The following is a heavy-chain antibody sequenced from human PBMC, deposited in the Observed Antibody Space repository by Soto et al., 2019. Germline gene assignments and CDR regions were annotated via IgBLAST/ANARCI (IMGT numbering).Heavy chain of an antibody. V-gene: IGHV1-18*01. CDR3: ARLKDEWLLWFGEGYYFDY. Sequence: QVQLVQSGAEVKKPGASVKVSCKASGYTFTSYGISWVRQAPGQGIEWMGWISAYNGNTNYAQKLQGRVTMTTDTSTSTAYMGLSSRRSDDTAVYYCARLKDEWLLWFGEGYYFDYWGQGTLVTVSS. D-gene: IGHD3-10*01. J-gene: IGHJ4*02. CDR2: ISAYNGNT. CDR1: GYTFTSYG.